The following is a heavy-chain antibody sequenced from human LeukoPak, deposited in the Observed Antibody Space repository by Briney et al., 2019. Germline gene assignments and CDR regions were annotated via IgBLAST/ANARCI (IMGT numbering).Heavy chain of an antibody. V-gene: IGHV3-11*03. J-gene: IGHJ5*02. CDR1: GFTFSDYY. D-gene: IGHD2-8*01. CDR3: LVPSYLRAGYCTTNP. CDR2: ISSSSDDT. Sequence: PGGSLRLSCAASGFTFSDYYMSWIRQAPGKGLEWISYISSSSDDTIYADSVKGRFTISRDNAKNSLYLQMNRLRAEDTAVYYCLVPSYLRAGYCTTNPWGQGTLVTVSS.